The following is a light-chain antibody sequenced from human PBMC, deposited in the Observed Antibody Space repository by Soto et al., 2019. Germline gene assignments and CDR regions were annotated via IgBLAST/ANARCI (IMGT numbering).Light chain of an antibody. CDR2: DVS. CDR3: SSYTSSSTLL. CDR1: SSDVGGYDF. J-gene: IGLJ2*01. V-gene: IGLV2-14*01. Sequence: QSALTQPASVSGSPGQSITISCTGSSSDVGGYDFVSWHQQHPGKAPKIMIYDVSNRPSRVSNRFSGSKSGNTASLTISGLQAEDEADYYCSSYTSSSTLLFGGGTKVTV.